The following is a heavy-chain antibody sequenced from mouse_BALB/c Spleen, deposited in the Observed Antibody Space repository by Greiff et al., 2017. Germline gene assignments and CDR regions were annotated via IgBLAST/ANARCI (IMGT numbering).Heavy chain of an antibody. D-gene: IGHD1-1*01. J-gene: IGHJ1*01. CDR2: INPSTGYT. V-gene: IGHV1-7*01. CDR3: ARRGVVAGRYFDV. Sequence: QVQLKQSGAELAKPGASVKMSCKASGYTFTSYWMHWVKQRPGQGLEWIGYINPSTGYTEYNQKFKDKATLTADKSSSTAYMQLSSLTSEDSAVYYCARRGVVAGRYFDVWGAGTTVTVSS. CDR1: GYTFTSYW.